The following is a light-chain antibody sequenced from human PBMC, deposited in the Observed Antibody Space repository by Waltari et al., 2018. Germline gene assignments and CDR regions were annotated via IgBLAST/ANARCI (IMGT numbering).Light chain of an antibody. CDR3: MQGLQSPRT. CDR1: QNLLHSNGNNY. Sequence: DLEMTQSPLSLPVTPVEPPSISCRPIQNLLHSNGNNYLSWYLQKPGQSPPLLIFLASNRASGVPDRFSGSGSGKDFTLKISRVEAEDVGVYFCMQGLQSPRTLGGGTRVEIK. V-gene: IGKV2-28*01. CDR2: LAS. J-gene: IGKJ4*01.